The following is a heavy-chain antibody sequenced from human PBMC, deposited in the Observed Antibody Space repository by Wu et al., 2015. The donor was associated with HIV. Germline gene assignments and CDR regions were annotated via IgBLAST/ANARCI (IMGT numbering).Heavy chain of an antibody. Sequence: QVQLVQSGAEMKKPGASVKVSCTASGYTFTDYNVHWVRQVPGQGLQWMGNINANSGRTNYAENFQGRAAMTRDTSVNTVYLELETLTSDDTALYFCARGDRFYAILTGYSKNWFDPWGQGTLVSVSS. CDR3: ARGDRFYAILTGYSKNWFDP. CDR2: INANSGRT. J-gene: IGHJ5*02. D-gene: IGHD3-9*01. CDR1: GYTFTDYN. V-gene: IGHV1-2*02.